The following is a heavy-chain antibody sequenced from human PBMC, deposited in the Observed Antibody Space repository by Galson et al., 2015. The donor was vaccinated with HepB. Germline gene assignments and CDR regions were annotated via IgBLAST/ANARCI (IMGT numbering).Heavy chain of an antibody. D-gene: IGHD3-10*01. CDR1: GYTFTGYY. CDR2: INPNSGGT. CDR3: ARYGPSGYWYFDL. Sequence: SVKVSCKASGYTFTGYYMHWVRQAPGQGLEWMGRINPNSGGTNYAQKFQGRVTMTRDTSISTAYMELSSLRSEDTAVYYCARYGPSGYWYFDLWGRGTLVTVSS. V-gene: IGHV1-2*06. J-gene: IGHJ2*01.